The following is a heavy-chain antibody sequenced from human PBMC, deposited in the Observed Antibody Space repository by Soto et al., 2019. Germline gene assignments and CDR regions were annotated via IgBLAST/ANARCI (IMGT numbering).Heavy chain of an antibody. CDR3: ARDRSDTAMGDY. Sequence: GGSLRLSCAASGFTFSSYAMHWVRQAPGKGLEWVAVISYDGSNKYYADSVKGRFTISRDNSKNTLYLQMNSLRAEDTAVYYCARDRSDTAMGDYWGQGTLVTVSS. J-gene: IGHJ4*02. V-gene: IGHV3-30-3*01. CDR1: GFTFSSYA. D-gene: IGHD5-18*01. CDR2: ISYDGSNK.